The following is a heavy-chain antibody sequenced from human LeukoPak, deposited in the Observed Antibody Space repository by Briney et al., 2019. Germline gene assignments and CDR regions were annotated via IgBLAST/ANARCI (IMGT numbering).Heavy chain of an antibody. Sequence: PSETLSLTCTVSGGSISSSSYYWGWIRQPPGKGLEWIGNIYYSGSINYNPSLKSRVTISVDTSKNQFSLKLSSVTAADTAVYYCARVSVITQYNGSPDYFASWGQGTLVTVSS. V-gene: IGHV4-39*07. J-gene: IGHJ4*02. CDR3: ARVSVITQYNGSPDYFAS. CDR2: IYYSGSI. D-gene: IGHD1-26*01. CDR1: GGSISSSSYY.